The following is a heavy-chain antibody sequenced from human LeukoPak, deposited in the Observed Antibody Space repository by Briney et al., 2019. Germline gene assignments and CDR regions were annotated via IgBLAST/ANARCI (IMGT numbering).Heavy chain of an antibody. V-gene: IGHV1-18*01. D-gene: IGHD2-15*01. Sequence: ASVKVSCKASGYTFISYGISWVRHAPGQGLEWMGWISGYNGNTNYAQKFQGRVAMTTDTSTSTAYLELRRLRSDDTAIYYCAREFCSGGGCYYYGMDVWGQGTTVTVS. CDR3: AREFCSGGGCYYYGMDV. J-gene: IGHJ6*02. CDR2: ISGYNGNT. CDR1: GYTFISYG.